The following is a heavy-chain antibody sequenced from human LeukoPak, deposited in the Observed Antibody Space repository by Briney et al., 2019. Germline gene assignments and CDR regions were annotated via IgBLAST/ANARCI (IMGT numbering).Heavy chain of an antibody. CDR2: ISYDGSNK. CDR3: ARDRFHDY. D-gene: IGHD2/OR15-2a*01. V-gene: IGHV3-30*04. J-gene: IGHJ4*02. CDR1: GFTFSSYA. Sequence: GRSLRLSCAASGFTFSSYAMHWVRQAPGKGLEWVAVISYDGSNKYYADSVKGRFTISRDNAKNSLYLQMNSLRAEDTAVYYCARDRFHDYWGQGTLVTVSS.